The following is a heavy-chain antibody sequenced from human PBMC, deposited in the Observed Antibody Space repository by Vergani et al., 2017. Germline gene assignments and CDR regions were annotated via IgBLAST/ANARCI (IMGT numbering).Heavy chain of an antibody. CDR1: GAPISYWC. D-gene: IGHD2-2*02. J-gene: IGHJ4*02. Sequence: QVRLEESGPGLVKPSETLSLTCSVSGAPISYWCWSWLRQPAGKGLEWFGRLCASGSTNYKPSLKSRVTMSIDTSKNQFSLKLTSVTAADTAVYYCATIGYRRWGYYFDYWGQGILVTVSS. CDR2: LCASGST. V-gene: IGHV4-4*07. CDR3: ATIGYRRWGYYFDY.